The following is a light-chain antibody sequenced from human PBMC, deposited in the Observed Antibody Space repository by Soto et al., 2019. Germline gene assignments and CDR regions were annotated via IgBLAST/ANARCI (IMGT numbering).Light chain of an antibody. CDR3: QQTNSFPPT. CDR1: QGLSSW. CDR2: GTS. J-gene: IGKJ2*01. Sequence: DLQMTQSPSSVSASIGDRVTITCRASQGLSSWLAWYQQKPGKAPKLLIYGTSRLQSGVPSRFSGSGSATDFTLTISSLQPEDFATYYCQQTNSFPPTFGQGTRLEIK. V-gene: IGKV1-12*01.